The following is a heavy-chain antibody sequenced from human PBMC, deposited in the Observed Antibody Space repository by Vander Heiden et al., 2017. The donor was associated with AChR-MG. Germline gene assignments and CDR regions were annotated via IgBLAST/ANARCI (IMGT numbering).Heavy chain of an antibody. V-gene: IGHV1-46*01. CDR3: AREKDADYWFDP. D-gene: IGHD4-17*01. Sequence: QVQLVQSGAEVKKPGASVTVSCKASGYLFTRDHIHWVRQAPGQGLEYMGIINPSDGFTSYQQKFQGRVAMTRDTSTTTVYMEMSSLTSEDTAMYYCAREKDADYWFDPWGQGTLVTVSS. CDR1: GYLFTRDH. CDR2: INPSDGFT. J-gene: IGHJ5*02.